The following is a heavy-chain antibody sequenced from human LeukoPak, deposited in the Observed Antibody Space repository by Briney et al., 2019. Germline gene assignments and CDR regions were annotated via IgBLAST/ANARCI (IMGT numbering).Heavy chain of an antibody. CDR1: GFTFSSYA. Sequence: GGSLRLSCAASGFTFSSYAMSWVRQAPGKGLEWVSAISGSGGSTYYADSVKGRFTISRDNSKNTLYLQMNSLRAEDTVVYYCAKSKRVVVRGGALSSAFDIWGQGTMVTVSS. J-gene: IGHJ3*02. CDR2: ISGSGGST. D-gene: IGHD3-22*01. V-gene: IGHV3-23*01. CDR3: AKSKRVVVRGGALSSAFDI.